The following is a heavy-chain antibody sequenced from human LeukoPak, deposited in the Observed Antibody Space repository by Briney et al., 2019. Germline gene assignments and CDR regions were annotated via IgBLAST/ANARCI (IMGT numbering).Heavy chain of an antibody. CDR3: AREVTRFDY. CDR1: GGSISSGSYY. Sequence: SETLSLTCTVSGGSISSGSYYWSWIRQPAGKGLEWIGRIYTSGSTNYNPSLKSRVTISVDTSKNQFSLKLSSVTAADTAVYYCAREVTRFDYWGQGTLVTVSS. V-gene: IGHV4-61*02. CDR2: IYTSGST. J-gene: IGHJ4*02. D-gene: IGHD4-11*01.